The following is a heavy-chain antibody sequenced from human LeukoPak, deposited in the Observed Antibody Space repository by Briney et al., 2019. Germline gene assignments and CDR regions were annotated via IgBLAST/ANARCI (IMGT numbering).Heavy chain of an antibody. V-gene: IGHV4-4*02. D-gene: IGHD2-8*01. CDR1: GGSISNTNW. Sequence: SGTLSLTCGVSGGSISNTNWWSWVRQPPGQGLEWIGEISLTGLSHYNPSLESRVTVSLDKSKNQLSLNLTSVTAADTAVYYCSRENGAFSPFDYWGQGTLVTVLS. CDR2: ISLTGLS. J-gene: IGHJ4*02. CDR3: SRENGAFSPFDY.